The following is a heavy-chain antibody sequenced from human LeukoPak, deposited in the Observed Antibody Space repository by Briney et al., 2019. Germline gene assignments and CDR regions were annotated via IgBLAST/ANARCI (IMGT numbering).Heavy chain of an antibody. Sequence: GGSLRLSCAASGFTFSSYAMSWVRQAPGKGLEWVSTISGSGGSTYYADSVKGRFTISRDNSKNTLYLQTNSLRAEDTAVYYCAKGLRYCSGVTCYKDNYWGQGTLVTVSS. V-gene: IGHV3-23*01. J-gene: IGHJ4*02. CDR2: ISGSGGST. CDR1: GFTFSSYA. D-gene: IGHD2-15*01. CDR3: AKGLRYCSGVTCYKDNY.